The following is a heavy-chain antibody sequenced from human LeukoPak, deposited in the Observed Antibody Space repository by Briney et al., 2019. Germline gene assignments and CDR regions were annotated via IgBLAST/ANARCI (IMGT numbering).Heavy chain of an antibody. CDR2: IYTSGST. V-gene: IGHV4-4*07. CDR1: GGSISSYY. Sequence: PSETLSLTCTVSGGSISSYYWNWIRQPAGKGLEWNGRIYTSGSTNYNPSLKSRVTMSVDTSKNQFSLKLSSVTAADTAVYYCARVSYYYGSGSYCFDYWGQGTLVTVSS. D-gene: IGHD3-10*01. J-gene: IGHJ4*02. CDR3: ARVSYYYGSGSYCFDY.